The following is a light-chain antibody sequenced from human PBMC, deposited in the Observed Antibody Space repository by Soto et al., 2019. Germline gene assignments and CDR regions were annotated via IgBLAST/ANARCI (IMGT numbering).Light chain of an antibody. CDR2: DAS. J-gene: IGKJ5*01. Sequence: EIVLTQSPATLPSSPGERATLSCRASQSVSSYLAWYPQKPGQAPRLLIYDASNSATGIPARFSGSGSGTGFTLTICSLEPKDFAVYYCEQRSNWPKITFGEGTPLESK. CDR3: EQRSNWPKIT. V-gene: IGKV3-11*01. CDR1: QSVSSY.